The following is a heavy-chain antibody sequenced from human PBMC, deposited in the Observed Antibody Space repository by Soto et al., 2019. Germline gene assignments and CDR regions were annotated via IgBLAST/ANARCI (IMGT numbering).Heavy chain of an antibody. CDR1: GFTFSSYA. V-gene: IGHV3-30-3*01. CDR2: ISYDGSNK. Sequence: GGSLRLSCAASGFTFSSYAMHWVRQAPGKGLEWVAVISYDGSNKYYADSVKGRFTISRDNSKNTLYLQMNSLRAEDTAVYYCARDDSSAAFDIWGQGTMVTVSS. CDR3: ARDDSSAAFDI. D-gene: IGHD3-22*01. J-gene: IGHJ3*02.